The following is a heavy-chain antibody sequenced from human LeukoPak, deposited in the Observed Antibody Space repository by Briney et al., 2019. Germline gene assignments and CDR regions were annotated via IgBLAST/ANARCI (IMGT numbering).Heavy chain of an antibody. CDR2: IKSKTDGGTT. J-gene: IGHJ4*02. CDR1: GFTFSNAW. V-gene: IGHV3-15*01. CDR3: TSKYYYDSSGYYYVDY. D-gene: IGHD3-22*01. Sequence: GGSLRLSCAASGFTFSNAWMSWVRQAPGKGLEWVGRIKSKTDGGTTDYAAPVKGRFTISRDDSKNTLYLQMNSLKTEDTAVYYCTSKYYYDSSGYYYVDYWGQGTLVIVSS.